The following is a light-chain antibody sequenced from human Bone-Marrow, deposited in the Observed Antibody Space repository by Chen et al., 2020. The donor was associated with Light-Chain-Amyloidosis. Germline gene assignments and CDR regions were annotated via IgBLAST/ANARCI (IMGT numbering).Light chain of an antibody. V-gene: IGLV2-14*03. J-gene: IGLJ3*02. CDR2: DVT. Sequence: QSALTQPASGSGSPGQSITLSCTGTSSDIGFYNYVSWFQKHPGDAPKLIIFDVTNRPSGVSDRFSGSKSGNTASLTISGLQAEDEGTYYCSSYTVRSTLVWVFGGGTKLTVL. CDR1: SSDIGFYNY. CDR3: SSYTVRSTLVWV.